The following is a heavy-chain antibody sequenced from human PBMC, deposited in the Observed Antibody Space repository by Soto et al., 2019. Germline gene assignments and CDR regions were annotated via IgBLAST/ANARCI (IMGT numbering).Heavy chain of an antibody. Sequence: SETLSLTCTVSGGSISSSSYYWGWIRQPPGKGLEWIGSIYYSGSTYYNPSLKSRVTISVDTSTNQFSLKLSSVTAADTAVYYCARRGIVGAATNYDYWGQGTLVTFSS. V-gene: IGHV4-39*01. J-gene: IGHJ4*02. CDR3: ARRGIVGAATNYDY. CDR1: GGSISSSSYY. CDR2: IYYSGST. D-gene: IGHD1-26*01.